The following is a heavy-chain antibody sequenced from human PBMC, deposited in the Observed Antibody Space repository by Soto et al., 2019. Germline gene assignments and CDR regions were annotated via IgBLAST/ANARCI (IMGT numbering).Heavy chain of an antibody. V-gene: IGHV4-34*01. CDR1: CGSVNGYY. D-gene: IGHD3-3*01. J-gene: IGHJ5*02. CDR3: ATRITVFGLLIPPFNP. CDR2: INHTGGT. Sequence: ETLSLTCSVYCGSVNGYYWNWIRQPPGKGLEWIGEINHTGGTHYNPSLKSRVTMSVDTSKNQFSLRLSSVTAADTAIYYCATRITVFGLLIPPFNPWGHGTQVTVSS.